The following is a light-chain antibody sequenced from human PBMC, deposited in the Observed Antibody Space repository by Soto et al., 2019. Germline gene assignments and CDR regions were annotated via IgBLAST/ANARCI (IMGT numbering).Light chain of an antibody. J-gene: IGKJ5*01. V-gene: IGKV1-5*01. CDR1: QTISTW. CDR3: QQYHTSSIT. Sequence: DIQVTQSPPTLSASVGDRVTITCRASQTISTWMAWYQQKPGKAPKLLVYDASTLQSGVASRFSGSGSGTEFTLIISGLQPDDSATYYCQQYHTSSITFGQGTRLEIK. CDR2: DAS.